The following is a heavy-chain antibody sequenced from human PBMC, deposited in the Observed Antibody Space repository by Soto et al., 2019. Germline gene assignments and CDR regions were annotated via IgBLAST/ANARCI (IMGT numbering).Heavy chain of an antibody. CDR1: GGSFSGYY. CDR3: ARGGRGYCTNGVCLKGRDWFDP. Sequence: SETLSLTCAVYGGSFSGYYWSWIRQPPGKGLEWIGEINHSGSTNYNPSLKSRVTISVDTSKNQFSLKLGSVTAADTAVYYCARGGRGYCTNGVCLKGRDWFDPWGQGTLVTVSS. D-gene: IGHD2-8*01. J-gene: IGHJ5*02. V-gene: IGHV4-34*01. CDR2: INHSGST.